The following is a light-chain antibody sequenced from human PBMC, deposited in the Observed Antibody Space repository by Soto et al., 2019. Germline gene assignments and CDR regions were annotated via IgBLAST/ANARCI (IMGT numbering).Light chain of an antibody. CDR1: RGISTY. J-gene: IGKJ1*01. CDR3: QQYYSYTWT. CDR2: TAS. Sequence: AIRMTQSPSSFSASTGDRITITCRASRGISTYLGWYQQKPGKAPKLLIYTASTLQSGVPSRFSGSGSGTDFTLTISGLQSEDFATYYCQQYYSYTWTFGQGTKVEI. V-gene: IGKV1-8*01.